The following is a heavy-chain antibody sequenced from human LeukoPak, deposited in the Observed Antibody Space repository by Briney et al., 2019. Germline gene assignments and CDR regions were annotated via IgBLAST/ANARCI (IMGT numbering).Heavy chain of an antibody. D-gene: IGHD3-9*01. CDR2: IKQDGSEK. V-gene: IGHV3-7*01. CDR3: ASRGGYFDWLLLDPFDY. J-gene: IGHJ4*02. CDR1: GFTFSSYW. Sequence: GGSLRLSCAASGFTFSSYWMSWVRQAPGKGLEWVANIKQDGSEKYYVDSVKGRFTISRDNAKNSLYLQMNSLRAEDTAVYYCASRGGYFDWLLLDPFDYWGQGTPVTVSS.